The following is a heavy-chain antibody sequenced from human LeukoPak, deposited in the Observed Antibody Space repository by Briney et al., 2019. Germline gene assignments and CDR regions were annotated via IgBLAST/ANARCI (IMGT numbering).Heavy chain of an antibody. D-gene: IGHD3-10*01. CDR1: QYTFTDYA. CDR3: ARGHWTDVARGSYYFDY. CDR2: IDAGNGKT. Sequence: GASVKVSCKASQYTFTDYAVHWVRQAPGQRLEWMGWIDAGNGKTKYSQSFQGRVTITRDTSATTAYMELNSLTSEDTAVYYCARGHWTDVARGSYYFDYWGQGTLVSVSS. V-gene: IGHV1-3*01. J-gene: IGHJ4*02.